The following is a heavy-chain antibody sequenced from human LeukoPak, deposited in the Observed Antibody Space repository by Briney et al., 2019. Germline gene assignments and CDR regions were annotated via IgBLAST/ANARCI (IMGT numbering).Heavy chain of an antibody. CDR1: GFTFSSYS. J-gene: IGHJ5*02. CDR3: ARDYQSFYGDYPNWFDP. Sequence: GGSLRLSCAASGFTFSSYSMNWVRQAPGKGLEWVSYISSSSSTIYYADSVKGRFTISRDNAKNSLYLQMNSLRAEDTAVYYCARDYQSFYGDYPNWFDPWGQGTLVTVSS. D-gene: IGHD4-17*01. CDR2: ISSSSSTI. V-gene: IGHV3-48*01.